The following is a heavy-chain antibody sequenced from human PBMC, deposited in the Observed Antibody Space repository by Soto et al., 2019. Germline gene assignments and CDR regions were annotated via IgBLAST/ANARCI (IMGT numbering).Heavy chain of an antibody. CDR2: ISSSGST. Sequence: SETLSLTCTVSYGPISSNIYFRVWIRHPPGKGLEWIASISSSGSTYYNPSLKSRVTISVDTSKNQFSLKLTSVTAADTAVYYCARRWGRTFDYWGQGTLVTVSS. CDR3: ARRWGRTFDY. J-gene: IGHJ4*02. V-gene: IGHV4-39*01. D-gene: IGHD7-27*01. CDR1: YGPISSNIYF.